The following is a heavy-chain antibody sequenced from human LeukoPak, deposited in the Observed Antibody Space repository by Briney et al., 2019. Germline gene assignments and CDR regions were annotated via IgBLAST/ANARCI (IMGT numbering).Heavy chain of an antibody. CDR3: ARDAYYYGSESYFFDF. J-gene: IGHJ4*02. Sequence: SETLSLTCAVYGGSFSGYYWSWIRQPPGKGLEWIGEINHSGSTNYNPSLKSRATISLDTSKNQFSLKLSSVTAADTAVYYCARDAYYYGSESYFFDFWGQGTLVTVSS. V-gene: IGHV4-34*01. CDR2: INHSGST. CDR1: GGSFSGYY. D-gene: IGHD3-10*01.